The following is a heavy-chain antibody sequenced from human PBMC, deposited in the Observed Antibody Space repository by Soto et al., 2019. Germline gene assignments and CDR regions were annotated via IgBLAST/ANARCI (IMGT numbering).Heavy chain of an antibody. D-gene: IGHD6-19*01. CDR3: ARVGEQWLVQGYNWFDP. J-gene: IGHJ5*02. CDR1: GYTFTSYA. V-gene: IGHV1-3*01. CDR2: INAGNGNT. Sequence: GASVKVSCKASGYTFTSYAMHWVRQAPGQRLEWMGWINAGNGNTKYSQEFQGRVTITGDTSASTAYMELSSLRSEDTAVYYCARVGEQWLVQGYNWFDPWGQGTLVTVSS.